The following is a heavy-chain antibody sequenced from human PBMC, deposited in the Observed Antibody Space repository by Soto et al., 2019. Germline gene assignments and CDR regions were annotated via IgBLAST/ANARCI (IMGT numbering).Heavy chain of an antibody. CDR1: GGSISSYY. Sequence: PSETLSLTCSVSGGSISSYYWSWIRQPPGKGLEWIGYIYYSGSTNYNPSLKSRVTISVDTSKNQFSLKLSSVTAAATAVYYCARDDSDRSYSYGMDVWGQGTRVTVSS. J-gene: IGHJ6*02. CDR2: IYYSGST. D-gene: IGHD3-22*01. V-gene: IGHV4-59*01. CDR3: ARDDSDRSYSYGMDV.